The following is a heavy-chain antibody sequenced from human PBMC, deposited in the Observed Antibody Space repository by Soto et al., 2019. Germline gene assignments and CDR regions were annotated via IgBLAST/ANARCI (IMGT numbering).Heavy chain of an antibody. Sequence: ASVKVSCKASGYTFTTYYMHWVRQAPGQGLEWMGIIDPSGGSTAYAQKFQGRVTMTRDTSTSTVYMELSGLRSDDTAVYYCARYDVAGSACDIWGQGTMVTVSS. CDR1: GYTFTTYY. CDR3: ARYDVAGSACDI. J-gene: IGHJ3*02. V-gene: IGHV1-46*01. D-gene: IGHD6-19*01. CDR2: IDPSGGST.